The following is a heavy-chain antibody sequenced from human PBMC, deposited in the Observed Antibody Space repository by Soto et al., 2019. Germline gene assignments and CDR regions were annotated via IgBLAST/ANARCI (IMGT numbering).Heavy chain of an antibody. CDR3: TKDMKEYTTGWYDY. D-gene: IGHD6-19*01. V-gene: IGHV3-9*02. Sequence: HPGGSLRLSCAFSGFTSGDYAMHWVRQAPGKGLEWVSSISWNSVSVLYADSVKGRFTTSRDNAKNSLFLQMNGLSAEDTALYYCTKDMKEYTTGWYDYWGRGTPVTVSS. CDR1: GFTSGDYA. J-gene: IGHJ4*02. CDR2: ISWNSVSV.